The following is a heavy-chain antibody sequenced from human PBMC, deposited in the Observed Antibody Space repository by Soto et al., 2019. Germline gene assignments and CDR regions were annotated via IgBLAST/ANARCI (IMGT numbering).Heavy chain of an antibody. CDR3: ARERRRRTYYDILPNWFDP. V-gene: IGHV4-34*01. J-gene: IGHJ5*02. CDR1: GGSFSGYY. CDR2: INHSGST. Sequence: PSETLSLTCAVYGGSFSGYYWSWIRQPPGKGLEWIGEINHSGSTNYNPSLKSRVTISVDTSKNQFSLKLSSVTAADTAVYYCARERRRRTYYDILPNWFDPWGQGTLVTVSS. D-gene: IGHD3-9*01.